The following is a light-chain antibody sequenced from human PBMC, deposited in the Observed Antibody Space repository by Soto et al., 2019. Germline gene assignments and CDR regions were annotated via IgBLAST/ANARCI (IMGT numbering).Light chain of an antibody. Sequence: IVLTQSPGTLSLSPGKRATLSCRASQSVGRRYLAWYQQKPGQAPRLLIYDTSDRASDIPDRFSGSGSGTDFTLTISRLVPEDFAVYYCQHQGTFGGGTKVEIK. CDR3: QHQGT. V-gene: IGKV3-20*01. CDR2: DTS. CDR1: QSVGRRY. J-gene: IGKJ4*01.